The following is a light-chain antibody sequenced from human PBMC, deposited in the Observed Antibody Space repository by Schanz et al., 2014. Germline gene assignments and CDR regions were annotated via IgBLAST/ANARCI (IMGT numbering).Light chain of an antibody. CDR3: QAWDSSTAV. Sequence: SYELTQPPSVSVAPGKTARITCGGNNIGSKSVHWYQQKPGQSPVLVIYQDSKRPSGIPERFSGSNSGNTATLTISGTQAMDEADYYCQAWDSSTAVFGGGTKLTVL. V-gene: IGLV3-21*01. CDR1: NIGSKS. CDR2: QDS. J-gene: IGLJ3*02.